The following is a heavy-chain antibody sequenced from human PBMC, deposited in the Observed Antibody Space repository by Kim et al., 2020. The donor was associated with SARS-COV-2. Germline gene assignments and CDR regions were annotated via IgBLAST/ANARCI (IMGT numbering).Heavy chain of an antibody. CDR1: GGSFSGYY. V-gene: IGHV4-34*01. D-gene: IGHD3-9*01. CDR3: ARGSTYYDILTGYYGYYYGMDV. Sequence: SETLSLTCAVYGGSFSGYYWSWIRQPPGKGLEWIGEINHSGSTNYNPSLKSRVTISVDTSKNQFSLKLSSVTAADTAVYYCARGSTYYDILTGYYGYYYGMDVWGQGTTVTVSS. CDR2: INHSGST. J-gene: IGHJ6*02.